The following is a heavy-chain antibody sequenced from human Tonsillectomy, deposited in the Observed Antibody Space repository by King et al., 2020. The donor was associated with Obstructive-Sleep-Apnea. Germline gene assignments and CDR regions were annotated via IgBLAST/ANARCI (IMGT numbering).Heavy chain of an antibody. CDR2: ISGSGGST. J-gene: IGHJ4*02. CDR3: ARPHDSSGYRWFDY. CDR1: GFTFSSYA. V-gene: IGHV3-23*04. D-gene: IGHD3-22*01. Sequence: VQLVESGGGLVQPGGSLRLSCAASGFTFSSYAMSWVRQAPGKGLECVSVISGSGGSTYYADSVKGRFTISRDNSKNTLYLQMNSLRAEDTAVYYCARPHDSSGYRWFDYWGQGTLVTVSS.